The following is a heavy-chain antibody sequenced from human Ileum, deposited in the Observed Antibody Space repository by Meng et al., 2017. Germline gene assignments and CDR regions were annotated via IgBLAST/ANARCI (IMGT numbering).Heavy chain of an antibody. V-gene: IGHV4-30-4*01. CDR1: GGSMRSGDNY. CDR2: IYYSGST. CDR3: ARGSSWLGNYRLLNFFDF. D-gene: IGHD3-10*01. Sequence: QVQLQESGPGLVNPSQTLSLTCSVSGGSMRSGDNYWSWIRQPPGKGLEWIGYIYYSGSTYYTPSLKSRVIMSVDTSANRFSLNLNSVTAADTAVYFCARGSSWLGNYRLLNFFDFRGQGALVTVSS. J-gene: IGHJ4*02.